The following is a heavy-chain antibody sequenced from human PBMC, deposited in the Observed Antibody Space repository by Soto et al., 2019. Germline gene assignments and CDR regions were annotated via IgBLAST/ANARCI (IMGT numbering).Heavy chain of an antibody. CDR1: GGSISSGGYS. Sequence: SETLSLTCAVSGGSISSGGYSWSWIRQPPGKGLEWIGYIYHTGSTYYNPSLKSRVTISVDRSKNKFSLKLSSVTAANTAVYYCARVRRDVYNPRPDYLDYWGQGTLVTVS. V-gene: IGHV4-30-2*01. CDR2: IYHTGST. CDR3: ARVRRDVYNPRPDYLDY. J-gene: IGHJ4*02. D-gene: IGHD1-1*01.